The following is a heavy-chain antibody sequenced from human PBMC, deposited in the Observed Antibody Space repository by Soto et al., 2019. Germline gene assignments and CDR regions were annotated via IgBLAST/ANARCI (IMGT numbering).Heavy chain of an antibody. CDR2: IYYSGST. V-gene: IGHV4-31*03. J-gene: IGHJ3*01. Sequence: QVQLQESGPGLVNPSQTLSLTCTVSGGSINSGAYYWSWVRQHPGKGLEWIGYIYYSGSTYFSPSLQSRLTISIDTYKNPCSLKLSSATSAYSTMYYCAWARLSAGFAFDFWSQGTMATVSS. CDR1: GGSINSGAYY. CDR3: AWARLSAGFAFDF. D-gene: IGHD5-12*01.